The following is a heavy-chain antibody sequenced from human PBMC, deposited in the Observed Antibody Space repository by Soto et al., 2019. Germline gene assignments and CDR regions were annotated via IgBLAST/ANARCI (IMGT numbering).Heavy chain of an antibody. CDR3: ARGSPRTGAFDI. V-gene: IGHV3-30-3*01. J-gene: IGHJ3*02. Sequence: PGGSLRLSCSAPGFTFNSYAMHWFRQAPGKGLEWVAVISYDGSNKYYADSVKGRFTISRDNSKNTLYLQMNSLRAEDTAVYYCARGSPRTGAFDIWGQGTMVTVSS. CDR2: ISYDGSNK. CDR1: GFTFNSYA.